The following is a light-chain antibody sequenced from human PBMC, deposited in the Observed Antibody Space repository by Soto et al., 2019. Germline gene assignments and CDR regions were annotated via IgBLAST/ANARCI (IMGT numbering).Light chain of an antibody. Sequence: DIQVTQSPSSLSTSIGDKVTITCRASQSIGHFLNWYQQKLGKAPNLIIYATSTLRSGVPSRFTGSGSGTDFTLTITNLQPQDFADYFCQQDYDIPHTFGQGTSLEI. CDR1: QSIGHF. V-gene: IGKV1-39*01. CDR2: ATS. CDR3: QQDYDIPHT. J-gene: IGKJ2*01.